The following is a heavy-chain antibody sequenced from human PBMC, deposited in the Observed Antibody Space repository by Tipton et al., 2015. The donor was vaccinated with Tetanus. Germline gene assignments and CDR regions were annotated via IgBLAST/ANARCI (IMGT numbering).Heavy chain of an antibody. Sequence: GLVKPSQTLSLTCDVSGDSVSSNTAAWNWIRQSPSRGLEGLGRTYYRSKWYSDYPGSLKGRININPDTSKNQVSLKVTSVTAADTAVYFCVGHFDHTDYADYWGQGARVTVSS. CDR1: GDSVSSNTAA. D-gene: IGHD3-9*01. J-gene: IGHJ4*02. CDR2: TYYRSKWYS. CDR3: VGHFDHTDYADY. V-gene: IGHV6-1*01.